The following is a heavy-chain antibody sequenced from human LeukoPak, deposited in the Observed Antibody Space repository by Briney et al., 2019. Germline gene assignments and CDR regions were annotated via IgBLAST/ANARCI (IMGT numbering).Heavy chain of an antibody. Sequence: GGSLRLSCTAPGFTFSSYWMSWVRQAPGKGLEWVANIKQDGGEKYYVDSVKGRFTISRDNAKNSLYLQMNSLRAEDTAVYYCARLGARQVLDYWGQGTLVTVSP. D-gene: IGHD4-17*01. V-gene: IGHV3-7*01. CDR2: IKQDGGEK. CDR1: GFTFSSYW. CDR3: ARLGARQVLDY. J-gene: IGHJ4*02.